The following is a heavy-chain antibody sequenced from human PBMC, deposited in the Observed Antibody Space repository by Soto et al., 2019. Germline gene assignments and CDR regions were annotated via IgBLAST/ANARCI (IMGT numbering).Heavy chain of an antibody. D-gene: IGHD3-10*02. J-gene: IGHJ4*02. CDR3: ARDVRGVRDY. Sequence: KPSETLSFPCTVSCGSISSSSHYWGWIRQPPGKGLEWIGSIYFSGSTYYNPSLKSRVTISVDTSKNQFSLKLSSVTAADTAVYFYARDVRGVRDYWGQGTLVTVSS. CDR2: IYFSGST. CDR1: CGSISSSSHY. V-gene: IGHV4-39*01.